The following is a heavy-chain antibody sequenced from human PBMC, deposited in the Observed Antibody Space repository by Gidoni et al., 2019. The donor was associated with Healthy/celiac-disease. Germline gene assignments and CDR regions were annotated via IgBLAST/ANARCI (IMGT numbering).Heavy chain of an antibody. Sequence: QVQLQESGPGLVKPPQTLSLTCTVCGGPISRGSYYWSWIRQPAGKGLEWIGRIYTSGSTNYNPSLKSRVTISVDTSKNQFSLKLSSVTAADTAVYYCARAAAPIGWFDPWGQGTLVTVSS. V-gene: IGHV4-61*02. D-gene: IGHD2-2*02. CDR1: GGPISRGSYY. J-gene: IGHJ5*02. CDR3: ARAAAPIGWFDP. CDR2: IYTSGST.